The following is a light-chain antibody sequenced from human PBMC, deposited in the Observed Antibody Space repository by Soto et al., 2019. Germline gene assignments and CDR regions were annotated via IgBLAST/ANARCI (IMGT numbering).Light chain of an antibody. CDR3: QQYNNWPSWT. CDR1: QSISRN. V-gene: IGKV3-15*01. J-gene: IGKJ1*01. Sequence: IVITQSPATLSVSPGARASLSCRASQSISRNLAWYQHNPGQAPRLLIYAASTRATGIPARFSGSGSGTEFTLTISNLQSEDFAVYYYQQYNNWPSWTFGQGTKVDIK. CDR2: AAS.